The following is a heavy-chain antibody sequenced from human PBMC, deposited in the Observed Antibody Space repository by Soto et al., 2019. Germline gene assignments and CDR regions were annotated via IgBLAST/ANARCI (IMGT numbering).Heavy chain of an antibody. V-gene: IGHV4-59*01. J-gene: IGHJ5*02. D-gene: IGHD3-9*01. CDR1: GGSISSYY. CDR3: ARDVRYSAVNWFDP. CDR2: IYYSGST. Sequence: PSETLSLTCTVSGGSISSYYWSWIRQPPGKGLEWIGYIYYSGSTNYNPSLKSRVTISVDTSKNQFSLKLSSVTAADTAVYYCARDVRYSAVNWFDPWGQGTLVTVS.